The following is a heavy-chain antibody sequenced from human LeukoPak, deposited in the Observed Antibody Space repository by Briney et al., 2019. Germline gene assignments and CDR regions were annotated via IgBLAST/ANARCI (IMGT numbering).Heavy chain of an antibody. CDR1: GGSISGFY. V-gene: IGHV4-4*09. Sequence: SETLSLTCTVSGGSISGFYWSWIRQPPGKGLEWIGYIYTSGSSKYNPSLKGRVTISVDTSKNQFSLKLYSVTAADTAVYYCAGLQQEDGGSADFWNGYDHWGQGSLVTVSS. J-gene: IGHJ5*02. D-gene: IGHD3-3*01. CDR3: AGLQQEDGGSADFWNGYDH. CDR2: IYTSGSS.